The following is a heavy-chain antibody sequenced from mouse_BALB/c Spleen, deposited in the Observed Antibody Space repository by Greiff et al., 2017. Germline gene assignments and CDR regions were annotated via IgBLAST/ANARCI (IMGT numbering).Heavy chain of an antibody. V-gene: IGHV3-6*02. CDR2: ISYDGSN. D-gene: IGHD2-3*01. CDR3: AREDGSFAY. Sequence: EVKLLESGPGLVKPSQSLSLTCSVTGYSITSGYYWNWIRQFPGNKLEWMGYISYDGSNNYNPSLKNRISITRDTSKNQFFLKLNSVTTEDTATYYCAREDGSFAYWGQGTLVTVSA. J-gene: IGHJ3*01. CDR1: GYSITSGYY.